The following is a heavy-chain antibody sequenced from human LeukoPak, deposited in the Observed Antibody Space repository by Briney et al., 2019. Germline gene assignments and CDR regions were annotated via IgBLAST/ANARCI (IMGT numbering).Heavy chain of an antibody. V-gene: IGHV4-34*01. Sequence: SETLSLTCTVSGGPISSYYWSWIRQPPGKGLEWIGEINHSGSTNYNPSLKSRVTISVDTSKNQFSLKLSSVTAADTAVYYCARGPKYMVRGVRGFDPWGQGTLVTVSS. J-gene: IGHJ5*02. CDR1: GGPISSYY. CDR2: INHSGST. D-gene: IGHD3-10*01. CDR3: ARGPKYMVRGVRGFDP.